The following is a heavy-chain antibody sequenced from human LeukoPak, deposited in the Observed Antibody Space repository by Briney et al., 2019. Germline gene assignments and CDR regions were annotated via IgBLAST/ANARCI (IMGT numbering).Heavy chain of an antibody. D-gene: IGHD2-2*03. CDR3: ARAVDIVVTSNVYYFDY. CDR1: GDSINSGGYY. Sequence: SETLSLTCTVSGDSINSGGYYWSWIRQHPGKGLEWIGYIYYSGSTYYNPSLKSRVTISLDTSKRQLSLKLSSVTAADTAVYYCARAVDIVVTSNVYYFDYWGQGTLVTVSS. CDR2: IYYSGST. V-gene: IGHV4-31*03. J-gene: IGHJ4*02.